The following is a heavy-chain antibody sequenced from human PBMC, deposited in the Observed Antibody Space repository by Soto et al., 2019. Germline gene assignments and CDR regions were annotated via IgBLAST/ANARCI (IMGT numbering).Heavy chain of an antibody. J-gene: IGHJ4*02. D-gene: IGHD3-10*01. CDR3: AIIPSRRALLWFGELLGPLAY. V-gene: IGHV3-23*01. Sequence: EVQLLESGGGLVQPGGSLRLSCAASGFTFSSYAMSWVRQAPGKGLEWVSAISGSGGSTYYADSVKGRFTISRDNSKNTLYLQMNSLRAEDTAVYYCAIIPSRRALLWFGELLGPLAYWGQGTLVTVSS. CDR1: GFTFSSYA. CDR2: ISGSGGST.